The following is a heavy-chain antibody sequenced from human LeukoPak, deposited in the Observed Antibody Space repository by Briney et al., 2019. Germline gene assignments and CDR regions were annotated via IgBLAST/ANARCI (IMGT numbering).Heavy chain of an antibody. Sequence: SETLSLTCAVYGGSFSGYYWSWIRQPPGKGLEWIGEINHSGSTNYNPSLKSRVTISVDTSKNQFSLKLSSVTAADTAVYYCARDQELLWFGELLYWFDPWGQGTLVTVSS. V-gene: IGHV4-34*01. CDR2: INHSGST. CDR1: GGSFSGYY. CDR3: ARDQELLWFGELLYWFDP. D-gene: IGHD3-10*01. J-gene: IGHJ5*02.